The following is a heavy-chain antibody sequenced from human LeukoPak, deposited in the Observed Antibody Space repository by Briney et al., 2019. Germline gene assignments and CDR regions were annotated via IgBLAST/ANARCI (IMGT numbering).Heavy chain of an antibody. CDR2: IIPIFGTA. V-gene: IGHV1-69*13. CDR3: ASKEGDSYGYGVGSYYYYGMDV. J-gene: IGHJ6*02. CDR1: GGTFSSYA. D-gene: IGHD5-18*01. Sequence: SVKVSCKASGGTFSSYAISWVRQAPGQGLEWMGGIIPIFGTANYAQKFQGRVTITADESTSTAYMELSSLRSEDTAVYYCASKEGDSYGYGVGSYYYYGMDVWGQGTTVTVSS.